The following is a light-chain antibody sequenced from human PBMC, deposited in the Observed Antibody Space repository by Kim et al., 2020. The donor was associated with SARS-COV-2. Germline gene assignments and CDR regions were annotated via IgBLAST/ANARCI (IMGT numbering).Light chain of an antibody. CDR1: QSVSSN. Sequence: SPGERATHSCRASQSVSSNLAWYQQKPGQAPRILIYGAATRATGIPARFSGSGSGTEFTLTISSLQSEDFAVYYCQQYNNWPPYTFGQGTKLEI. CDR3: QQYNNWPPYT. CDR2: GAA. J-gene: IGKJ2*01. V-gene: IGKV3-15*01.